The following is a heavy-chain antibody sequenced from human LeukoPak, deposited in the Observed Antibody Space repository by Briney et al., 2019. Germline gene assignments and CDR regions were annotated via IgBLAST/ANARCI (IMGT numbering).Heavy chain of an antibody. J-gene: IGHJ4*02. CDR1: GYTFTSYD. CDR3: AKDALSAAIIPYYFDY. V-gene: IGHV1-8*01. Sequence: ASVKVSCKASGYTFTSYDINWVRQATGQGLEWMGWMNPNSGNTGYAQKFQGRVTMTRNTSISTAYMELSSLRSEDTAVYYCAKDALSAAIIPYYFDYWGQGTLVTVSS. D-gene: IGHD2-2*02. CDR2: MNPNSGNT.